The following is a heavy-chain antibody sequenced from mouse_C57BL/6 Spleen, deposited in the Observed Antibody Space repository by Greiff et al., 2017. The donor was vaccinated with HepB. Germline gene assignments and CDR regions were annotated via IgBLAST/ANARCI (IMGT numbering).Heavy chain of an antibody. Sequence: QVQLQQPGAELVKPGASVKLSCKASGYTFTSYWMQWVKQRPGQGLEWIGEIDPSDSYTNYNQKFKGKATLTVDTSSSTAYMQLSSLTSEDSAVYYCAMGTGTGYWGQGTTLTVSS. CDR3: AMGTGTGY. D-gene: IGHD4-1*01. J-gene: IGHJ2*01. V-gene: IGHV1-50*01. CDR2: IDPSDSYT. CDR1: GYTFTSYW.